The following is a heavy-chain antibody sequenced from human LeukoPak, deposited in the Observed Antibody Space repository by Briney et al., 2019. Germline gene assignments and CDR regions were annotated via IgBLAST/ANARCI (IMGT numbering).Heavy chain of an antibody. J-gene: IGHJ5*02. CDR3: ARGRRWRYGGIYNWFDP. V-gene: IGHV4-4*07. Sequence: SSETLSLTCTVSGGSISSYYWSWIRQPAGRGLEWIGRIYTSGSTNYNPSLKSRVTMSVDTSKNQFSLKLSSVTAADTAVYYCARGRRWRYGGIYNWFDPWGQGTLVTVSS. CDR2: IYTSGST. CDR1: GGSISSYY. D-gene: IGHD4-23*01.